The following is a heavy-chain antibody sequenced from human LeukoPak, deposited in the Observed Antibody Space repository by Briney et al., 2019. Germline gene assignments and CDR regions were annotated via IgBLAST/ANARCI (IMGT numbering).Heavy chain of an antibody. CDR2: IYYSGST. Sequence: PSETLSLTCTVSGGSISSYYWSWIRQPPGKGLEWIGYIYYSGSTSYNPSLKSRVTISVDTSKKQFSLKLSSVTAADTAFYYCARYIVSYPHDAFDIWGQGTMVTVSS. J-gene: IGHJ3*02. CDR1: GGSISSYY. D-gene: IGHD1-26*01. V-gene: IGHV4-59*01. CDR3: ARYIVSYPHDAFDI.